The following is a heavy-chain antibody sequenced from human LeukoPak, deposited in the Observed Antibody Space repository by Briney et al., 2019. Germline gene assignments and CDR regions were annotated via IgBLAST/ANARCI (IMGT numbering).Heavy chain of an antibody. CDR2: IGGSGGGT. V-gene: IGHV3-23*01. Sequence: GGSLRLSCAASGFTFSSFAMSWVRQAPGKGLEWVSGIGGSGGGTYFADSVKGRFTISRDNSKNTLYLQMNSLRAEDTAVYYCAREADSSSWYLYYYYGMDVWGQGTTVTVSS. CDR3: AREADSSSWYLYYYYGMDV. D-gene: IGHD6-13*01. CDR1: GFTFSSFA. J-gene: IGHJ6*02.